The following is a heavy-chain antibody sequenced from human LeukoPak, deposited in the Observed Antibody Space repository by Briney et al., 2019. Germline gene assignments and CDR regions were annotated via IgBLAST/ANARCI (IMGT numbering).Heavy chain of an antibody. Sequence: GGSLRLSCAASGFTFDNYAIHWVRQAPGKGLEWVSTSASGGSSYYADSVKGRYTISRDNSKNTLYLQMNSLGAEDTAVYYCAKATVTHLIDYWGQGTLVTVSS. D-gene: IGHD4-11*01. CDR3: AKATVTHLIDY. V-gene: IGHV3-23*01. CDR1: GFTFDNYA. CDR2: SASGGSS. J-gene: IGHJ4*02.